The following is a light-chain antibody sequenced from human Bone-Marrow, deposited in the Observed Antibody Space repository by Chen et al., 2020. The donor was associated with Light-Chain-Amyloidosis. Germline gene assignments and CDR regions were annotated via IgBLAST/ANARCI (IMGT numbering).Light chain of an antibody. V-gene: IGLV2-23*02. CDR2: EVT. Sequence: QSALTQPASVTGSPGQSITISCTGTSSDVGGYDIVSWYRQHPGKVPKLLIFEVTKRPSGVSNRFSGSKSGNTASLTISGLRTEDAADYYCCAYRGGSFPYVFGPGTKVTVL. J-gene: IGLJ1*01. CDR1: SSDVGGYDI. CDR3: CAYRGGSFPYV.